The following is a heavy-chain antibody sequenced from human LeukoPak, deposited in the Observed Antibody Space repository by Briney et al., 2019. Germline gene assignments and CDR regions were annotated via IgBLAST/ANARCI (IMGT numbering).Heavy chain of an antibody. CDR3: ARAMGEGVVVTAIRVYYYYYMDV. Sequence: ASVKVSCKASGYTFTSYGISWVRQAPGQGLEWMGWISAYNGNTNYAQKLQGRVTMTTDTSTSTAYMELRSLRSDDTAVYYCARAMGEGVVVTAIRVYYYYYMDVWGKGTTVTISS. V-gene: IGHV1-18*01. CDR1: GYTFTSYG. D-gene: IGHD2-21*02. J-gene: IGHJ6*03. CDR2: ISAYNGNT.